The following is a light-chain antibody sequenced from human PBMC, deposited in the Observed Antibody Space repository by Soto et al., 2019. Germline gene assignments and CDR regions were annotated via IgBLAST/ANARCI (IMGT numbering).Light chain of an antibody. CDR3: AAWDNSLNGVV. J-gene: IGLJ2*01. V-gene: IGLV1-44*01. CDR1: SSNIGSNT. CDR2: TND. Sequence: QSVLTQPPSASATPGQRVTISCSGSSSNIGSNTVSWYQQLPGTAPKLLIYTNDQRPSGVPDRFSGSKSGTSASLAISGLQSEDEADYSCAAWDNSLNGVVFGGGTKLTVL.